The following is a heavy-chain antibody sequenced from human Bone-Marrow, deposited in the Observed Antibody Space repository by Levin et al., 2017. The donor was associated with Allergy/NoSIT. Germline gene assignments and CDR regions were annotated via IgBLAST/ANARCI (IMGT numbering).Heavy chain of an antibody. V-gene: IGHV4-31*03. CDR2: IFYSGTT. CDR1: GGSISSDDFH. D-gene: IGHD6-6*01. Sequence: PSETLSLTCTVSGGSISSDDFHWSWIRQRPGKGLDWIGYIFYSGTTFYSPSLKSRVTISVDTSKNQFSLKLSSVTAADTSVYYCARRRVLGPLDSWGQGTLVAVSS. J-gene: IGHJ4*02. CDR3: ARRRVLGPLDS.